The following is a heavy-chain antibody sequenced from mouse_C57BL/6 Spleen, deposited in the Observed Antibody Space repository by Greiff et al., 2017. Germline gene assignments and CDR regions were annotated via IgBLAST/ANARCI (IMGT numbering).Heavy chain of an antibody. CDR2: IDPEDGDT. CDR1: GFNIKDYY. J-gene: IGHJ4*01. CDR3: TTGDYGSNAMDY. D-gene: IGHD1-1*01. V-gene: IGHV14-1*01. Sequence: VQLQQSGAELVRPGASVKLSCTASGFNIKDYYMHWVKQRPEQGLEWIGRIDPEDGDTEYAPKFQGKATMTADTSSNTAYLQLSSLTSEDTAVYYCTTGDYGSNAMDYWGQGTSVTVSS.